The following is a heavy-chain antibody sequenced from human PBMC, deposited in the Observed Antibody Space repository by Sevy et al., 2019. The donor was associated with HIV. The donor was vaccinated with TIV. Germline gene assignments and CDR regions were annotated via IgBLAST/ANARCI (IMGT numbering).Heavy chain of an antibody. J-gene: IGHJ6*02. CDR3: AREEYFYGSATYGYGMDV. D-gene: IGHD3-10*01. CDR1: GGSIRSSHW. CDR2: IYYSGSR. Sequence: SETLSLTCAVSGGSIRSSHWWSWVRQSPGKGLEWIGEIYYSGSRNYNPSLKSRLTISVDTSNNLFSLRLSSVTAADTAVYYCAREEYFYGSATYGYGMDVWGQGTTVTVSS. V-gene: IGHV4-4*02.